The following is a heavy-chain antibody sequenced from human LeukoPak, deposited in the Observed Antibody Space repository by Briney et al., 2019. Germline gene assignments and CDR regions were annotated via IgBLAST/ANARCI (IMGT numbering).Heavy chain of an antibody. CDR2: IFYSGRA. Sequence: SGTLSLTCSVSGDSISSSSHYWGWIRQPPGKGLEWIGCIFYSGRAYYTPSLKSRVTMSLDSSKNQFSLRLTSVTAADTAVYYCARQIAVVEPTDPNWFDSWGQGTLVTVSS. V-gene: IGHV4-39*01. J-gene: IGHJ5*01. CDR1: GDSISSSSHY. CDR3: ARQIAVVEPTDPNWFDS. D-gene: IGHD2-21*01.